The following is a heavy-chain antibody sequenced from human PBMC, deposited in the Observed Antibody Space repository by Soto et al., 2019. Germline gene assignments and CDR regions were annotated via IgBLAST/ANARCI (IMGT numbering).Heavy chain of an antibody. D-gene: IGHD6-19*01. J-gene: IGHJ6*02. CDR3: AGCIAVAGKDVYYYYGMDV. CDR1: GFTFSSYG. Sequence: PVGSLRLSCAASGFTFSSYGMHWVRQAPGKGLEWAAVIWYDGSNKYYADSVKGRFTISRDNSKNTLYLQMNSLRAEDTAVYYCAGCIAVAGKDVYYYYGMDVWGQGTTVTVSS. V-gene: IGHV3-33*01. CDR2: IWYDGSNK.